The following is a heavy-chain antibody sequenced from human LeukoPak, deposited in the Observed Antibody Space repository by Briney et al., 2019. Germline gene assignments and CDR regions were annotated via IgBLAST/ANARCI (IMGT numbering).Heavy chain of an antibody. J-gene: IGHJ2*01. V-gene: IGHV3-48*03. CDR3: AKIERWLVHGFDL. Sequence: PGGSLRLSCAASGFTFSSYEMNWIRQAPGKGLEWVSYISSSGSTIYYADSVKGRFTISRDNSRNAVFLQMISPRDDDTAIYYCAKIERWLVHGFDLWGRGTLVTVSS. CDR1: GFTFSSYE. CDR2: ISSSGSTI. D-gene: IGHD6-19*01.